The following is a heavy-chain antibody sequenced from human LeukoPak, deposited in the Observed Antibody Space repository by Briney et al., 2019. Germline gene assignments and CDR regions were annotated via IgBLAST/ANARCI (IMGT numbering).Heavy chain of an antibody. J-gene: IGHJ4*02. CDR1: GGSFSGYY. V-gene: IGHV4-34*01. CDR3: ARGRGYCTNGVCYNTGFGY. CDR2: INHSGST. Sequence: SETLSLTCAVYGGSFSGYYWSWIRQPPGKGLEWIGEINHSGSTNYNPSLKSRVTISVDTSKNQFSLKLSSVTAADTAVYYCARGRGYCTNGVCYNTGFGYWGQGTLVTVSS. D-gene: IGHD2-8*01.